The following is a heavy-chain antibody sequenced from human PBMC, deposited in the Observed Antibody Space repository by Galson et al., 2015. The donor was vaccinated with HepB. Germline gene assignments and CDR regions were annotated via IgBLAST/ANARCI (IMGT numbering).Heavy chain of an antibody. D-gene: IGHD4-17*01. CDR2: IIPILGIA. CDR3: ARVYPIGTTVTSDY. V-gene: IGHV1-69*02. CDR1: GGTFSSYT. Sequence: SCKASGGTFSSYTISWVRQAPGQGLEWMGRIIPILGIANYAQKFQGRVTITADKSTSTAYMELSSLRSEDTAVYYCARVYPIGTTVTSDYWGQGTLVTVSS. J-gene: IGHJ4*02.